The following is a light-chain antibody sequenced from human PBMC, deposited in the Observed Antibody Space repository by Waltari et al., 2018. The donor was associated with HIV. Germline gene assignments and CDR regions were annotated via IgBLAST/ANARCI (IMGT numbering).Light chain of an antibody. J-gene: IGKJ2*03. Sequence: DIEMTQSPSSLSASVGERVTITCRASNDISKDLEWFQQKPGRAPQRLIFAASTLQSGVPSRFGGRISGTEFTLTVTNLQPEDCATYFCLQHNSYPYSFGHGTKLEIK. CDR3: LQHNSYPYS. CDR2: AAS. CDR1: NDISKD. V-gene: IGKV1-17*02.